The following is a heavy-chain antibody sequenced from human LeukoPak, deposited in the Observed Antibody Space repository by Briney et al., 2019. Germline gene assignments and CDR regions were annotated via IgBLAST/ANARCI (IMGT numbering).Heavy chain of an antibody. J-gene: IGHJ4*02. D-gene: IGHD4-23*01. CDR3: TRVGGSWYSDH. CDR1: GFXFSTYW. CDR2: INSDGSST. Sequence: GGSLRLSCAASGFXFSTYWINWVRQAPGKGLVWVSRINSDGSSTTYADSVKGRFTISRDNGKNTLYLQMNSLRVEDTAVYYCTRVGGSWYSDHWGQGTLVTVSS. V-gene: IGHV3-74*01.